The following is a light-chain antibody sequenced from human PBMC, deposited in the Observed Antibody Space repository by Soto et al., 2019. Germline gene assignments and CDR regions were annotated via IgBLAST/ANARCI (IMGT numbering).Light chain of an antibody. J-gene: IGKJ1*01. CDR2: AAS. Sequence: DIQMTQSPASLSASVGDRVTITCRASETISINLNWYQHKAGKAPKLLIYAASRLRSGVSSSFSGSGSEANFTLTNASLQPEDFATYYCQQSYTTPWTFGQGTRVEV. CDR1: ETISIN. CDR3: QQSYTTPWT. V-gene: IGKV1-39*01.